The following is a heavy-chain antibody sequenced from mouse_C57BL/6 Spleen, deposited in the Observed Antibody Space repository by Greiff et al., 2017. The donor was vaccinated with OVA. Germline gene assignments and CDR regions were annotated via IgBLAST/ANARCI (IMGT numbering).Heavy chain of an antibody. CDR3: ARHEEGANWDDWFAY. CDR2: FYPGSGSI. V-gene: IGHV1-62-2*01. Sequence: VQLQQSGAELVKPGASVKLSCKASGYTFTEYTIHWVKQRSGQGLEWIGWFYPGSGSIKYNEKFKDKATLTADKSSSTVYMVLSRMTSEDAAVYFCARHEEGANWDDWFAYWGQGTLVTVSA. CDR1: GYTFTEYT. J-gene: IGHJ3*01. D-gene: IGHD4-1*01.